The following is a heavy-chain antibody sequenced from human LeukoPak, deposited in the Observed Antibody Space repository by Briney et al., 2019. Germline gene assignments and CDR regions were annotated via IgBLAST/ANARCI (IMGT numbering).Heavy chain of an antibody. D-gene: IGHD3-22*01. CDR1: GASISSSY. J-gene: IGHJ4*02. CDR3: ARGYFDSRGYSNPFDY. V-gene: IGHV4-59*01. Sequence: SETLSLTCTVSGASISSSYWSWIRQSPGKGLEWIGYIYHTGNTNYNPSLGSRVTISVDRSKNQFSLKLTSVTAADTAVHYCARGYFDSRGYSNPFDYWGQGALVTVSS. CDR2: IYHTGNT.